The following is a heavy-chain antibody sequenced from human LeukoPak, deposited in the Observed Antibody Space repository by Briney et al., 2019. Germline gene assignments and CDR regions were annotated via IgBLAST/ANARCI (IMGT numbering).Heavy chain of an antibody. CDR1: GYTFSSYY. CDR3: ARDLTGFDYFDY. V-gene: IGHV1-46*01. J-gene: IGHJ4*02. D-gene: IGHD7-27*01. CDR2: INPSGGST. Sequence: GASVKVSCKASGYTFSSYYMHWVRQAPGQGLEWMGIINPSGGSTSYAQKFQGRVTMTRDTSTSTVYMELSSLRSEDTAVYYCARDLTGFDYFDYWGQGTLVTVSS.